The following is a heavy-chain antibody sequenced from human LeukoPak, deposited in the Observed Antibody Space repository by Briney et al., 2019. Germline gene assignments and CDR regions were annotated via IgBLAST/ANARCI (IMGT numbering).Heavy chain of an antibody. CDR1: GFTFSDYY. D-gene: IGHD5-12*01. J-gene: IGHJ4*02. CDR3: ARDKIPAVRWLQSGIYFDY. CDR2: ISSSGSTI. Sequence: PGGSLRLSCAASGFTFSDYYMSWIRQAPGKGLEWVSYISSSGSTIYYADSVKGRFTISRDNAKNSLYLQMNSLRAEDTAVYYCARDKIPAVRWLQSGIYFDYWGQGTLVTVSS. V-gene: IGHV3-11*01.